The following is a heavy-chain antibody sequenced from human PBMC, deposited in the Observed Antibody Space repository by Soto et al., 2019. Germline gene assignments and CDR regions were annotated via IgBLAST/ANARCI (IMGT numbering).Heavy chain of an antibody. Sequence: QVQLQESGPGLVKPSQTLSLTCIVSGGSIISGGDYWSWIRQHPGKGLEWIGLIYYSGSTYYNPSLASRVTLSVDTSKNQFSLKLTSVTAADTAMYYCASQGMAVAGPYWYFDVWGRGTLVTVSS. CDR2: IYYSGST. J-gene: IGHJ2*01. D-gene: IGHD6-19*01. CDR3: ASQGMAVAGPYWYFDV. CDR1: GGSIISGGDY. V-gene: IGHV4-31*03.